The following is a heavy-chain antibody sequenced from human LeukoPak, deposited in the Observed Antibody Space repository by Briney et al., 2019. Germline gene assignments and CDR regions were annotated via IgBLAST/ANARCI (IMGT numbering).Heavy chain of an antibody. V-gene: IGHV3-53*01. J-gene: IGHJ3*02. CDR2: IYSGGST. CDR3: ARGGSYLSAFDT. CDR1: GFTFSSYW. Sequence: GGSLRLSCAASGFTFSSYWMSWVRQAPGKGLEWVSIIYSGGSTFYADSVKGRFTISRDNSKNTLYLQMNSLRAEDTAVYYCARGGSYLSAFDTWGQGTMVTVSS. D-gene: IGHD1-26*01.